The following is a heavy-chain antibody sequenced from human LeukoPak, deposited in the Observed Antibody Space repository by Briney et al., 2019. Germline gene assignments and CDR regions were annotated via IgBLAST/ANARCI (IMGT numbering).Heavy chain of an antibody. CDR1: GFTFSNEA. J-gene: IGHJ4*02. Sequence: SGGSLRLSCAVSGFTFSNEAMGWVRQLRGGGRGWVSTIGLGGGTTYYAESMKGRFTISRDNSKSTLYLEMNSLRVEDTAVYYSTKVRSGSSNWALRIFDYWGQGALVTVSS. CDR2: IGLGGGTT. V-gene: IGHV3-23*01. CDR3: TKVRSGSSNWALRIFDY. D-gene: IGHD4-11*01.